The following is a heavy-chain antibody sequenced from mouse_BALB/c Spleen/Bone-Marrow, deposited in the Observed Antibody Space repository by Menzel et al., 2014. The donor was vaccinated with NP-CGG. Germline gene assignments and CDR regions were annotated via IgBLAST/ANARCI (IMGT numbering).Heavy chain of an antibody. J-gene: IGHJ3*01. CDR2: ISTYSGNT. D-gene: IGHD1-1*01. CDR1: GYTFTDYA. CDR3: ARAGYGSSYDRFAY. V-gene: IGHV1-67*01. Sequence: VQLQQSGPELVRPGVSAKISCKGSGYTFTDYAMHWVKQSHAKSLEWIGVISTYSGNTNYNQKFKGKATMTVDKSSSTAYMELARLTSEDSAIYYCARAGYGSSYDRFAYWGQGTLVTVSA.